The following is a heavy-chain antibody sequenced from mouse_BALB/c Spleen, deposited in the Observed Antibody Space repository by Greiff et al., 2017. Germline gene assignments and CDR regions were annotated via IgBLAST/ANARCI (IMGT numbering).Heavy chain of an antibody. V-gene: IGHV1-80*01. CDR1: GYAFSSYW. CDR2: IYPGDGDT. J-gene: IGHJ4*01. Sequence: VQLQQSGAELVRPGSSVKISCKASGYAFSSYWMNWVKQRPGQGLEWIGQIYPGDGDTNYNGKFKGKATLTADKSSSTAYMQLSSLTSEDSAVYFCARDGSSYHYAMDYWGQGTSVTVSS. D-gene: IGHD1-1*01. CDR3: ARDGSSYHYAMDY.